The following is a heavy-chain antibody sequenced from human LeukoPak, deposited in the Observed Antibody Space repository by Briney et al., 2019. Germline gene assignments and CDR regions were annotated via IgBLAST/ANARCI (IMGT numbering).Heavy chain of an antibody. Sequence: SETLSLTCTVSGGSISSGSYYWSWIRQPAGKGLEWIGRIYTSGSTNYNPSLKSRVTISVDTSKNQFSLKLSSVTAADTAVYYCARGYYYESSGIDYWGQGTLVTVSS. CDR2: IYTSGST. D-gene: IGHD3-22*01. CDR3: ARGYYYESSGIDY. CDR1: GGSISSGSYY. J-gene: IGHJ4*02. V-gene: IGHV4-61*02.